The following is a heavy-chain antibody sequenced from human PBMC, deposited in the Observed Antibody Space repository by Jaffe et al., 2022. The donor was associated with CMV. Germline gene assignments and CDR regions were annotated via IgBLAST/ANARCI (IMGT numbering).Heavy chain of an antibody. Sequence: EVQVLESGGGLIQPGGSLRLSCAASGFTVSTYAMNWVRQAPGKGLEWVSVIGGSGGDTYYADSVKGRFTISRDNSKNTVYLQMNSLRDEDTAVYYCAKDRPSNTDYVPDGFDVWGQGTMVTVSS. V-gene: IGHV3-23*01. J-gene: IGHJ3*01. CDR1: GFTVSTYA. CDR2: IGGSGGDT. CDR3: AKDRPSNTDYVPDGFDV. D-gene: IGHD4-17*01.